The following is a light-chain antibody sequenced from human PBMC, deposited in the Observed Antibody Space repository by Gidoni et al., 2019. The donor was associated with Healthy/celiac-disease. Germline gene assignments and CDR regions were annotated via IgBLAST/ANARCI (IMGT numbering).Light chain of an antibody. V-gene: IGLV3-25*03. CDR2: KDS. CDR3: QSADSSGTCV. CDR1: ALPKQY. Sequence: SYELTQPPSVSVSPGQTARITCSGDALPKQYAYWYQQKPGQAPVLVIYKDSERPSVIPERFSGSSSGTTVTLTISGVQAEDEADYYCQSADSSGTCVFGGGTKLTVL. J-gene: IGLJ2*01.